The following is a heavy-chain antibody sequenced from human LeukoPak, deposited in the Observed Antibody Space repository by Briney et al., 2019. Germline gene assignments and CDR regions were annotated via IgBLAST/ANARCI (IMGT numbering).Heavy chain of an antibody. Sequence: PGGSLRLSCAASGFTFSSYAMSWVRQAPGKGLELVSAISGSGGSTYYADSVKGRFTISRDNSKKTLYLQMNSLRAEDTAVYYCAKPITMIVVVQDAFDIWGQGTMVTVSS. CDR2: ISGSGGST. D-gene: IGHD3-22*01. CDR3: AKPITMIVVVQDAFDI. CDR1: GFTFSSYA. V-gene: IGHV3-23*01. J-gene: IGHJ3*02.